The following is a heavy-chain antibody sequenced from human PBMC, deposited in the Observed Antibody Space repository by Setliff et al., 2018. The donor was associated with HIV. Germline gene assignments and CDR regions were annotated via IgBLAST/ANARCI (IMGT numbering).Heavy chain of an antibody. Sequence: SETLSLTCTVSGGSISSGGYYWSWIRQLPGKGLEWIGYIYYTGSTYYNPSLKSRVTISVDTSKNQFSLRLSSVTAADTAVYYCTEYISSSGWFDPWGQGTLVTVSS. CDR2: IYYTGST. CDR3: TEYISSSGWFDP. V-gene: IGHV4-31*03. J-gene: IGHJ5*02. D-gene: IGHD6-6*01. CDR1: GGSISSGGYY.